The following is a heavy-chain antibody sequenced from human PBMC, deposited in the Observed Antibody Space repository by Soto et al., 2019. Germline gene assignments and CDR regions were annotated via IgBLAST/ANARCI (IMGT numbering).Heavy chain of an antibody. CDR3: ARDYDYSKVNWFDP. CDR2: INHSGST. J-gene: IGHJ5*02. CDR1: GGSFSGYY. Sequence: PSETLSLTCAVYGGSFSGYYWSWIRQPPGKGLEWIGEINHSGSTNYNPSLKSRVTISVDTSKNQFSLKLSSVTAADTAVYYCARDYDYSKVNWFDPWGQGTLVTVSS. V-gene: IGHV4-34*01. D-gene: IGHD4-4*01.